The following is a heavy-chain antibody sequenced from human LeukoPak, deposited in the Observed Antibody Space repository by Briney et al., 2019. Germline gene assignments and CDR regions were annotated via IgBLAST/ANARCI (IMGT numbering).Heavy chain of an antibody. CDR3: ARVPLYKMDRSNYYYGLTYFDY. CDR2: IYYSSNT. V-gene: IGHV4-39*01. J-gene: IGHJ4*02. CDR1: GDSINRSSNY. Sequence: PSETLSLTCTVSGDSINRSSNYWGWIRQPPGKGLEWIGSIYYSSNTYYKPSVESRVSMSVDTSKIQFSLRLRSVTAADTAVYYCARVPLYKMDRSNYYYGLTYFDYWGQGTLVTVSS. D-gene: IGHD3-22*01.